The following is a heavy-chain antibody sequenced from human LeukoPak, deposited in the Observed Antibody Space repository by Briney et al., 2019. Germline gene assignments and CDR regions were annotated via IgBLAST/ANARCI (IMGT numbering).Heavy chain of an antibody. D-gene: IGHD1-26*01. V-gene: IGHV3-23*01. J-gene: IGHJ4*02. CDR1: GXTFSSYA. CDR3: AKAISGSNAVADY. CDR2: ISGSGDNT. Sequence: PGGSLRLSCAASGXTFSSYAMTWVRQAPGKGLEWVSSISGSGDNTYYADSVKGRFTISRDNSKNTLYLQMNSLRAEDTAVYYCAKAISGSNAVADYWGQGTLVTVSS.